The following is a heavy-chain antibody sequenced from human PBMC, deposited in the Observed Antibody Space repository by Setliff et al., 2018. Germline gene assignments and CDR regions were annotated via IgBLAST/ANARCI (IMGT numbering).Heavy chain of an antibody. CDR3: ARERVGRYYYYHMDV. CDR1: GFTVTSNY. CDR2: IYTGGST. V-gene: IGHV3-53*01. D-gene: IGHD1-26*01. Sequence: GGSLRLSCAASGFTVTSNYMSWVRQAPGKGLEWVSVIYTGGSTYYADSVKGRFTISRDNSKNTLYLQMNSLRAEDTAVYYCARERVGRYYYYHMDVWGKGTTVTVSS. J-gene: IGHJ6*03.